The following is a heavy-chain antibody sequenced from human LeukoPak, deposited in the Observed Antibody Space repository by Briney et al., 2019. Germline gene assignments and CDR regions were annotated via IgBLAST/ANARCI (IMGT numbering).Heavy chain of an antibody. J-gene: IGHJ4*02. CDR3: ARSYGSGSCFDY. V-gene: IGHV3-21*01. CDR2: ISSSSSYI. CDR1: GFTFSSYN. Sequence: GGSLRLSCAASGFTFSSYNMNWVRQAPGKGLEWVSSISSSSSYIYYADSVKGRFTISRDNAKNSLYLQMNSLRAEDTAVYYCARSYGSGSCFDYWGQGTLVTVSS. D-gene: IGHD3-10*01.